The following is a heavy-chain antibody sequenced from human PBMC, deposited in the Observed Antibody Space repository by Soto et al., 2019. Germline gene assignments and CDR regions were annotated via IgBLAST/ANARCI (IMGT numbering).Heavy chain of an antibody. V-gene: IGHV3-30-3*01. J-gene: IGHJ6*02. CDR2: ISYDGSNK. D-gene: IGHD2-15*01. Sequence: GGSLRLSCAASGFTFSSYAMHWVRQAPGKGLEWVAVISYDGSNKYYADSVKGRFTISRDNSKNTFFLQMSSLRAEDTAVYYCARDSYCSGGSCYSGWGMDVWGQGTTVTVSS. CDR1: GFTFSSYA. CDR3: ARDSYCSGGSCYSGWGMDV.